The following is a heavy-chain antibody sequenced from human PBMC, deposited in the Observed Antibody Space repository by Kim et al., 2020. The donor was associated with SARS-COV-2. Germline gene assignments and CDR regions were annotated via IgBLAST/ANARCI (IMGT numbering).Heavy chain of an antibody. D-gene: IGHD3-16*01. J-gene: IGHJ3*02. CDR1: GFTFDDYA. V-gene: IGHV3-9*01. Sequence: GGSLRLSCAASGFTFDDYAMHWVRQAPGKGLEWVSGISWNSGSIGYADSVKGRFTISRDNAKNSLYLQMNSLRAEDTALYYCAKGVAGGNDYVWGSQSDAFDIWGQGTMVTVSS. CDR2: ISWNSGSI. CDR3: AKGVAGGNDYVWGSQSDAFDI.